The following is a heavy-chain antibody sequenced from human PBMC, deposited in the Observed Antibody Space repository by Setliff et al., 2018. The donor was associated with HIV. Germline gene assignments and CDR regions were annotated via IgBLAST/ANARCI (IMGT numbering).Heavy chain of an antibody. J-gene: IGHJ4*02. CDR3: ARVRVAAVAPYFDF. D-gene: IGHD6-13*01. CDR1: GFTFSSYA. Sequence: QAGGSLRLSCATYGFTFSSYAMYWVRQAPGKGLEYVSAINSNGGSTYYADSVKGRFTISRDNSKSTVYLQMGSLRAEDMAVYYCARVRVAAVAPYFDFWGQGALVTVSS. V-gene: IGHV3-64*02. CDR2: INSNGGST.